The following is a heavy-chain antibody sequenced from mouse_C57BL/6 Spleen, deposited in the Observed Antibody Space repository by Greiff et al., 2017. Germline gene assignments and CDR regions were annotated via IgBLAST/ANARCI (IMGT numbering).Heavy chain of an antibody. CDR3: ARFGYDGGFDY. CDR2: IDPNSGGT. CDR1: GYTFTSYW. J-gene: IGHJ2*01. V-gene: IGHV1-72*01. D-gene: IGHD2-2*01. Sequence: VKLQQPGAELVKPGASVKLSCKASGYTFTSYWMHWVKQRPGRGLEWIGRIDPNSGGTKYNEKFKSKATLTVDKPSSTAYIQLSSLTSEDSAVYYCARFGYDGGFDYWGQGTTLTVSS.